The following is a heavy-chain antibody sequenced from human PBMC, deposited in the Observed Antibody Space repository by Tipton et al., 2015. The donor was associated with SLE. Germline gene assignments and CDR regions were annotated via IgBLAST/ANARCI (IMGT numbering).Heavy chain of an antibody. CDR2: MNPNSGNT. J-gene: IGHJ4*02. CDR3: ARDWIRGSIFGVPRYYFDY. V-gene: IGHV1-8*03. CDR1: GYTFTSYD. Sequence: QLVQSGAEVKKPGASVKVSCKASGYTFTSYDINWVRQATGQGLEWMGWMNPNSGNTGYAQKFQGRVTITRNTSISTAYMELSSLRSEDTAVYYCARDWIRGSIFGVPRYYFDYWGQGTPVIVSS. D-gene: IGHD3-3*01.